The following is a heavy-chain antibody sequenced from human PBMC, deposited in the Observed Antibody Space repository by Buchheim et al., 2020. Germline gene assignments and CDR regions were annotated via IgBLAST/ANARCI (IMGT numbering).Heavy chain of an antibody. J-gene: IGHJ6*02. CDR2: ISYDGSNK. Sequence: QVQLVESGGGVVQPGRSLRLSCAASGFTFSSYAMHWVRQAPGKGLEWVAVISYDGSNKYYADSVKGRFTISRDNSKNTLYLQMNSLRAEDTAVYYCARDRVTTSLNYYYYGMDVWGQGTT. D-gene: IGHD4-17*01. V-gene: IGHV3-30-3*01. CDR3: ARDRVTTSLNYYYYGMDV. CDR1: GFTFSSYA.